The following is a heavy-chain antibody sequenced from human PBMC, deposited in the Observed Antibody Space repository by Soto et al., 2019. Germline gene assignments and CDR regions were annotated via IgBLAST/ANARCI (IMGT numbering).Heavy chain of an antibody. CDR2: IRSKAYGGTT. J-gene: IGHJ3*02. V-gene: IGHV3-49*04. CDR3: TRGVVVVIANYAFDI. CDR1: GFTFSSYS. Sequence: PGGSLRLSCAASGFTFSSYSINWVRQAPGKGLEWVGFIRSKAYGGTTEYAASVKGRFTISRDDSKSIAYLQMNSLKTEYTAVYYCTRGVVVVIANYAFDIWGQGTMVTVSS. D-gene: IGHD2-21*01.